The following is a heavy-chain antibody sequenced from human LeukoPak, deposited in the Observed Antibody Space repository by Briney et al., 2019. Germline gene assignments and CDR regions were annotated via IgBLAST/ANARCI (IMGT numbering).Heavy chain of an antibody. CDR1: EFTFSSYA. V-gene: IGHV3-53*01. D-gene: IGHD5-18*01. CDR3: ARARGYSYPFDY. J-gene: IGHJ4*02. Sequence: GGSLRLSCAASEFTFSSYAMSWVRQAPGKGLEWVSVIYSGGSTYYADSVKGRFAISRDNSKNTLYLQMNSLRAEDTAVYYCARARGYSYPFDYWGQGTLVTVSS. CDR2: IYSGGST.